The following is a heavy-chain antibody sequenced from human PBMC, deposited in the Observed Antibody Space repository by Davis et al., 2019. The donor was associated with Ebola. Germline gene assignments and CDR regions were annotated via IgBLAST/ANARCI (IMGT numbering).Heavy chain of an antibody. CDR2: INHSGST. Sequence: SETLSLTCAVYGGSFSGYYWSWIRQPPGKGLEWIGEINHSGSTNYNPSLKSRVTISVDTSKNQFSLKLSSVTAADPAVYYCARRYCSGGSCYYGYWGQGTLVTVSS. V-gene: IGHV4-34*01. CDR1: GGSFSGYY. J-gene: IGHJ4*02. D-gene: IGHD2-15*01. CDR3: ARRYCSGGSCYYGY.